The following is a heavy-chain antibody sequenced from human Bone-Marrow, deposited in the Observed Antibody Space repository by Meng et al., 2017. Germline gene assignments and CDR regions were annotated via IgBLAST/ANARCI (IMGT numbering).Heavy chain of an antibody. CDR1: GFTFSSYA. Sequence: GGSLRLSCAASGFTFSSYAMSWVRQAPGKGLEWVGFIRSKAYGGTTEYAASVKGRFTISRDDSKSIAYLQMNSLKTEDTAVYYCTRKSVRGIDYWGQGTLVTVSS. V-gene: IGHV3-49*04. CDR3: TRKSVRGIDY. D-gene: IGHD3-10*01. CDR2: IRSKAYGGTT. J-gene: IGHJ4*02.